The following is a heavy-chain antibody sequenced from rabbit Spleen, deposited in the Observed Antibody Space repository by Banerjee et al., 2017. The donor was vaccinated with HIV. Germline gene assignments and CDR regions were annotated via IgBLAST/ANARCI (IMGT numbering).Heavy chain of an antibody. CDR1: GFSFSSSDY. CDR3: ARDPASSFSSYGMDL. D-gene: IGHD6-1*01. CDR2: IVGSASDFT. J-gene: IGHJ6*01. V-gene: IGHV1S40*01. Sequence: QSLEESGGDLVKPGASLTLTCTASGFSFSSSDYMCWVRQAPGKGLEWISCIVGSASDFTYSATWAKGRFTCSKTSSTTVTLQMTSLTVADTATYFCARDPASSFSSYGMDLWGPGTLVTVS.